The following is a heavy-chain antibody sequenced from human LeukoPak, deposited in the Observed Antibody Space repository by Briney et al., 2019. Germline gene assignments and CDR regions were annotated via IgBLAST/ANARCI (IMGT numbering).Heavy chain of an antibody. CDR1: GGSISSYY. J-gene: IGHJ5*02. D-gene: IGHD4-23*01. CDR2: IYYSGST. Sequence: PSETLSLTCTVSGGSISSYYWSWIRQPPGKGLEWIGYIYYSGSTNYNPSLKSRVTISVDTSKNQFSLKLSSVTAADTAVYYCARDLARNYGGNSNWLDPWGQGTLVTVSS. V-gene: IGHV4-59*01. CDR3: ARDLARNYGGNSNWLDP.